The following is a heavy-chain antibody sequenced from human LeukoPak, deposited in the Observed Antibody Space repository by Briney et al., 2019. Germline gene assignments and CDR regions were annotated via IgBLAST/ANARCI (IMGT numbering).Heavy chain of an antibody. J-gene: IGHJ4*02. Sequence: GGSLRLSCAASGFTFSSYWMSWVRQAPGKGLEWVANIKQDGSEKYYVDSVKGRFTISRDNAKNSLYLQMNSLRAEDTAVYYCARDPRPYYYDSSGYYFDYWGQGTLVTVSS. CDR2: IKQDGSEK. D-gene: IGHD3-22*01. V-gene: IGHV3-7*01. CDR1: GFTFSSYW. CDR3: ARDPRPYYYDSSGYYFDY.